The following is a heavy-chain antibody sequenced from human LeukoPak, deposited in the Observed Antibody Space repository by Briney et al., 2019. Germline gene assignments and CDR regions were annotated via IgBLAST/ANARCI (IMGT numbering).Heavy chain of an antibody. CDR3: AREWDSGWGGTYFDN. CDR2: IKQDGSEK. V-gene: IGHV3-7*01. CDR1: GFAFSRYW. Sequence: GGSLRLSCAASGFAFSRYWMTWVRQAPGKGLEWVANIKQDGSEKFYADSLKGRLIISRDNAKSSLYLQVNSLTVEDTAVYYCAREWDSGWGGTYFDNWGQGTLVTVSS. D-gene: IGHD1-26*01. J-gene: IGHJ4*02.